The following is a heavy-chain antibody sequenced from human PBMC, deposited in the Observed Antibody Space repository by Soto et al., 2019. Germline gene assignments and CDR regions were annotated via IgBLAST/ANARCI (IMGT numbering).Heavy chain of an antibody. CDR2: INAGNGNT. J-gene: IGHJ4*02. D-gene: IGHD6-19*01. CDR3: ARDGAVAGNSNFDY. CDR1: GYTFTSYA. V-gene: IGHV1-3*01. Sequence: QVQLVQPGAEVKKPGASVKVSCKASGYTFTSYAMHWVRQAPGQRLEWMGWINAGNGNTKYSQKFQGRVTITRDTSASTAYMELSSLRSEDTAVYYCARDGAVAGNSNFDYWGQGTLVTVSS.